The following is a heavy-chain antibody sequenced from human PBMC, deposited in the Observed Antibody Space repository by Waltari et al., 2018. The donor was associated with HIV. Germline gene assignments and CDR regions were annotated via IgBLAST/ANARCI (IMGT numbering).Heavy chain of an antibody. V-gene: IGHV4-61*02. Sequence: QVQLQESGPGLVKPSQTLSLTCTVSGGSITSGSYYWIWIRQPAGKGLEWIGRIDISGGANYNPSLRSRVTMSLDTSKNQFSLKLTSVTAADTAVYYCARGLDILTGYYHWFSDLWGRGTLVTVSS. CDR2: IDISGGA. CDR3: ARGLDILTGYYHWFSDL. CDR1: GGSITSGSYY. D-gene: IGHD3-9*01. J-gene: IGHJ2*01.